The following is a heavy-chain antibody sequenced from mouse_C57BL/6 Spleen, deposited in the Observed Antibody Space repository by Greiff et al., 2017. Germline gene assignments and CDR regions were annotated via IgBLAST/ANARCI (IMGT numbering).Heavy chain of an antibody. Sequence: VQLQQSGAELVRPGASVKLSCTASGFNIKDDYMHWVKQRPEQGLEWIGWIDPENGDTEYASKFQGKATITADTSSNTAYLQLSSLTSEDTAVYYCTTGYDNGAWFAYWGQGTLVTVSA. J-gene: IGHJ3*01. D-gene: IGHD2-3*01. CDR3: TTGYDNGAWFAY. CDR2: IDPENGDT. V-gene: IGHV14-4*01. CDR1: GFNIKDDY.